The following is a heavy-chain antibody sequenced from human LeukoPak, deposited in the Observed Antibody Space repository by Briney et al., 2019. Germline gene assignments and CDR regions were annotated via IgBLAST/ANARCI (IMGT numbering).Heavy chain of an antibody. Sequence: GGSLRLSCTASGFSFSNHYMRWIRQAPGKGLEWVANINEDGSNKWHLGSVKGRFTVSRDNAKNSLYLQMNSLRAEDTAVYYCARVGTQEYDFWSGHNWFDPWGQGTLVTVSS. D-gene: IGHD3-3*01. CDR2: INEDGSNK. J-gene: IGHJ5*02. CDR1: GFSFSNHY. CDR3: ARVGTQEYDFWSGHNWFDP. V-gene: IGHV3-7*01.